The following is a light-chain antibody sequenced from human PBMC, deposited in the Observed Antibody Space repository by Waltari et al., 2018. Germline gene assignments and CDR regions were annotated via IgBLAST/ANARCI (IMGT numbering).Light chain of an antibody. CDR1: QSISCY. J-gene: IGKJ2*01. V-gene: IGKV1-39*01. CDR3: QQSYSTPQT. Sequence: DLQTTQSTSSQCASVGDRFTNTCQTRQSISCYLNWYQQKPGKDPKLLIFAASSLQSRVPSRFSGSGSGTDFTLTISSLQPEDFATYYCQQSYSTPQTFSQRTKLEIK. CDR2: AAS.